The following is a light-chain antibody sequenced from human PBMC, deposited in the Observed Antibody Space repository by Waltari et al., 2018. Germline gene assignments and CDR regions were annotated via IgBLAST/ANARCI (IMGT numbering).Light chain of an antibody. Sequence: DIQMTQSPSTLSASVGDRVTITCRASQSISTLLAWYQQKPGKAPKVLIYMASTLETGVPSRFSGSGSGTEFTLTISSLQPDDFATYFCQQYKSYSYTFGQGTKLEIK. V-gene: IGKV1-5*03. J-gene: IGKJ2*01. CDR1: QSISTL. CDR3: QQYKSYSYT. CDR2: MAS.